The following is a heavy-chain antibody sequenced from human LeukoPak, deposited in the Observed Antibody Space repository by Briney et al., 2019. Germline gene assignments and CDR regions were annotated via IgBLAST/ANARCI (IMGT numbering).Heavy chain of an antibody. CDR2: ISGSGGST. J-gene: IGHJ4*02. V-gene: IGHV3-23*01. CDR3: AGGYCSGGSCYEYYFDY. Sequence: PGGSLRLSCAASGFTFSSYAMSWVRQAPGKGLEWVSAISGSGGSTYYADSVKGRFTISRDNSKNTLYLQMNSLRAEDTAVYYCAGGYCSGGSCYEYYFDYWGQGTLVTVSS. CDR1: GFTFSSYA. D-gene: IGHD2-15*01.